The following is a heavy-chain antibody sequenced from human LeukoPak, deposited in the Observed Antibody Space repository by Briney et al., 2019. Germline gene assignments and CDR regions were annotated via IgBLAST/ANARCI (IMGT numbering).Heavy chain of an antibody. V-gene: IGHV4-59*01. D-gene: IGHD3-22*01. CDR1: GGSISSYY. CDR3: ARCYYDSSGYSFDY. Sequence: SETLSLTCTVSGGSISSYYWSWIRQPPGKGLEWIGYIYYSGSTNYNPSLKSRVTISVDTSKNQFSLKLSSVTAADTAVYYCARCYYDSSGYSFDYWGQGPRSSSPQ. J-gene: IGHJ4*02. CDR2: IYYSGST.